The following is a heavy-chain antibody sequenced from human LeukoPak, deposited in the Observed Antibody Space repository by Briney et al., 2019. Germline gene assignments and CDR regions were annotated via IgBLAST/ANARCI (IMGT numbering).Heavy chain of an antibody. Sequence: GGSLRLSCAASGFTFSSYAMHWVRQAPGKGLEWVAVISYDGSNKYYADSVKGRFTISRDNSKNTLYLQMNSLRAEDTAVYYCARGPITMTTLDYWGQGTLVTVSS. J-gene: IGHJ4*02. D-gene: IGHD3-22*01. CDR2: ISYDGSNK. V-gene: IGHV3-30-3*01. CDR1: GFTFSSYA. CDR3: ARGPITMTTLDY.